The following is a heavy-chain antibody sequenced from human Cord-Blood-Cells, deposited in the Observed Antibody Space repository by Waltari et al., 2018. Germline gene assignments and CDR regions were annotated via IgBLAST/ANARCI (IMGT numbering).Heavy chain of an antibody. CDR3: AKRFWGAFDI. V-gene: IGHV3-53*02. J-gene: IGHJ3*02. CDR2: IYSGSST. Sequence: EVQLVETGGGLIQPGGSLRLSCAASACTVSSNYMTWVRQAPGKGLEWVSVIYSGSSTYYADTVKGRFTISRDNSKNTLYLQMNSLRAEDTAVYYCAKRFWGAFDIWGQGTMGTVSS. CDR1: ACTVSSNY. D-gene: IGHD7-27*01.